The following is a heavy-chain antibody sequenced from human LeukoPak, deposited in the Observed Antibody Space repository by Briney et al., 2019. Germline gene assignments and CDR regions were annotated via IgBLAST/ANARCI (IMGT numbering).Heavy chain of an antibody. CDR3: ARDLIVGATLAGGHDAFDI. V-gene: IGHV1-18*01. D-gene: IGHD1-26*01. CDR2: ISAYTGNT. Sequence: GESLKISCKGSGYSFTSYGISWVRQVPGQGLEWMGWISAYTGNTNYAQNLQGRVTMTTDTSTRTAYMDLRSLRSDDTAVYYCARDLIVGATLAGGHDAFDIWGQGTMVTVSS. J-gene: IGHJ3*02. CDR1: GYSFTSYG.